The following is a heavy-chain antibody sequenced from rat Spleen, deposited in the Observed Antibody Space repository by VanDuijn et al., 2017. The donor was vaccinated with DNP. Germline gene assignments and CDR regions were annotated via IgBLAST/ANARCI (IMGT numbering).Heavy chain of an antibody. Sequence: EVQLQESGPGLVKPSQSLSLTCSVTGYSITSNFRWSWIRKFPGNTLEWMGYINSAGSTDYNPSLKRRISITRDTSKNQFFLQVNSVTSEDTATDYCAVQLVVFDYWGEGVMVTVSS. CDR2: INSAGST. CDR1: GYSITSNFR. J-gene: IGHJ2*01. V-gene: IGHV3-3*01. CDR3: AVQLVVFDY. D-gene: IGHD5-1*01.